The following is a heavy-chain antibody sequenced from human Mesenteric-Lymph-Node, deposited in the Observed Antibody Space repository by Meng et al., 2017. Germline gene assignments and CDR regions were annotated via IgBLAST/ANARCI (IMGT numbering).Heavy chain of an antibody. CDR2: INTNTGNP. CDR1: GYTFTSFA. CDR3: ARESPFDP. J-gene: IGHJ5*02. V-gene: IGHV7-4-1*02. Sequence: QVQLVQSGSELKKHGASVKVSCKASGYTFTSFALNWVRQAPVSGLEWVGRINTNTGNPAYAQGFTGRFVFSLDTSVSTAYLQISSLKAEDTAVYYCARESPFDPWGQGTLVTVSS.